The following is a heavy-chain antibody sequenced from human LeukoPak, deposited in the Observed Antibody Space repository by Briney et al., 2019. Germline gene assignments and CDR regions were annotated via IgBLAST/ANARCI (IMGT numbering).Heavy chain of an antibody. J-gene: IGHJ4*02. CDR2: ISSSGNLI. D-gene: IGHD1-26*01. Sequence: GGSLRLSCEASGLTFSSYDMNWVRQAPGKGLEWVSYISSSGNLIHYADSVKGRFTFSRDNARNSLYLQMNSLRAEDTAVYYCARGRWESVDYWGQGTLVTVSS. CDR1: GLTFSSYD. CDR3: ARGRWESVDY. V-gene: IGHV3-48*03.